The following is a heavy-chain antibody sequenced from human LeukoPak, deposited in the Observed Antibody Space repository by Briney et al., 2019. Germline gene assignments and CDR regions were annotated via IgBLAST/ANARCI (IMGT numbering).Heavy chain of an antibody. CDR2: INHSGST. Sequence: SETLSLTCTVSGGSISSGGYYWSWIRQPPGKGLEWIGEINHSGSTNYNPSLKSRVTISVDTSKNQFSLKLSSVTAADTAVYYCARDYVWGSYRYGFDYWGQGTLVTVSS. V-gene: IGHV4-39*07. CDR3: ARDYVWGSYRYGFDY. CDR1: GGSISSGGYY. J-gene: IGHJ4*02. D-gene: IGHD3-16*02.